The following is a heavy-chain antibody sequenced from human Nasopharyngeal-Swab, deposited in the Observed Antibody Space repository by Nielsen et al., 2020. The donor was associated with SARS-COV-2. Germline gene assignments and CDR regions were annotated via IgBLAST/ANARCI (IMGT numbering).Heavy chain of an antibody. D-gene: IGHD2-21*01. V-gene: IGHV4-39*01. J-gene: IGHJ3*02. CDR3: ARRSMVVVSWVGAFDI. CDR2: IYYSGST. CDR1: GGSISSSSYY. Sequence: GSLRLSCTVSGGSISSSSYYWGWIRQPPGKGLEWIGSIYYSGSTYYNPSLKSRVTISVDTSKNQFSLKLSSVTAADTAVYYCARRSMVVVSWVGAFDIWGQGTMVTVSS.